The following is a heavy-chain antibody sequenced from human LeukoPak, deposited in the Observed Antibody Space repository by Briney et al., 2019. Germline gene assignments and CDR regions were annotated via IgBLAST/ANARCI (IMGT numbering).Heavy chain of an antibody. J-gene: IGHJ6*03. CDR3: ARGLRDEERHYGYYMDV. CDR1: GDSVSGYY. CDR2: FYTSANT. V-gene: IGHV4-4*09. Sequence: SETLSLTCTVSGDSVSGYYGSWIRQPPGKGLEWIGYFYTSANTNYNPSLKSRVTMSVVTSKNQFSLKLSSATAADTAVYYCARGLRDEERHYGYYMDVWGKGTTVTVSS. D-gene: IGHD3-22*01.